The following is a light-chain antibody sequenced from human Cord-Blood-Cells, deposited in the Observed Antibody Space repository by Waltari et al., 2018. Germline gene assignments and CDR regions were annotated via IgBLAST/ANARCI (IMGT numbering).Light chain of an antibody. CDR1: VLAKKY. J-gene: IGLJ3*02. CDR3: YSAADNNEV. CDR2: KDS. Sequence: SYELTQPSSVSVSPGQTARITCSGDVLAKKYARWFQQKPGQAPVLVFYKDSERPSGIPERFSGSSSGTTVTLTISGAQVEDEADYYCYSAADNNEVFGGGTKLTVL. V-gene: IGLV3-27*01.